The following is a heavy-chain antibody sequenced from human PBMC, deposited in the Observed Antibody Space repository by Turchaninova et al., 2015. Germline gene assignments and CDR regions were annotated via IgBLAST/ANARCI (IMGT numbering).Heavy chain of an antibody. V-gene: IGHV3-21*01. CDR3: ARGSVWCGTGYNF. D-gene: IGHD3-3*01. CDR1: GFTFSTYS. CDR2: IDGTSRYI. J-gene: IGHJ4*02. Sequence: VESGGGLVKPGGSLRLSCAASGFTFSTYSMNWVRQAPGKGLEWVSSIDGTSRYIYYADSVEGRFTISRDNAKNSVFLQMHSLRAEDTAVYYCARGSVWCGTGYNFGGQVTLVTVSS.